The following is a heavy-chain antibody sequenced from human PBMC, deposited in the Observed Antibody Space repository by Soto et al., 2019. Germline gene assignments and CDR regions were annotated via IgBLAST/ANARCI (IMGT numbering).Heavy chain of an antibody. V-gene: IGHV4-34*01. CDR1: GGSFSCYY. J-gene: IGHJ6*02. CDR3: ARGRTGTTPGYGMDV. D-gene: IGHD1-7*01. CDR2: INHSGST. Sequence: SETLSLTCAVYGGSFSCYYWSWIRQPPGKGLEWIGEINHSGSTNYNPSLKSRVTISVDTSKNQFSLKLSSVTAADTAVYYCARGRTGTTPGYGMDVWGQGTTVTVS.